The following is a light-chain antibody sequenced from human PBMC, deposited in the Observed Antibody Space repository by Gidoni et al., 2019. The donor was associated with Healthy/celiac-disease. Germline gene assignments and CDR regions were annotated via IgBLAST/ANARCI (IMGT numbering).Light chain of an antibody. CDR1: QSVLYSSNNKNY. Sequence: DIVMTQSPDSLAVSLGERATINCKSSQSVLYSSNNKNYLAWHQQKPGQPPKLLIYWASTRESGVPDRFSGSGSGTDFTLTISSLQAEDVAVYYCQQYYSTPLTFGPGTKVEIK. CDR3: QQYYSTPLT. J-gene: IGKJ3*01. V-gene: IGKV4-1*01. CDR2: WAS.